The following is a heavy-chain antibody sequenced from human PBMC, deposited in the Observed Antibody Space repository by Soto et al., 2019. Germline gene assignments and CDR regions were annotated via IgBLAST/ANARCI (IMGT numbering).Heavy chain of an antibody. CDR3: ARNTFKWFDP. Sequence: QVQLVESGGDLVKPGGSLRLSCAASGFTFNDFFMTWIRQAPGRGPEWVASTSNSGNSVYYADSVKGRFTVSRDNAQNPLTLQMTDLRVDDTAVYYCARNTFKWFDPWGQGTLVTVSS. CDR2: TSNSGNSV. CDR1: GFTFNDFF. V-gene: IGHV3-11*01. J-gene: IGHJ5*02.